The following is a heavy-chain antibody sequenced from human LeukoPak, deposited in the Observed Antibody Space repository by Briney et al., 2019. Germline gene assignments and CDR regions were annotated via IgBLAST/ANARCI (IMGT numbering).Heavy chain of an antibody. CDR1: GFTFSSYW. V-gene: IGHV3-74*01. J-gene: IGHJ5*02. D-gene: IGHD6-19*01. CDR3: TRGAYSSGPFDP. Sequence: TGGSLRLSCAASGFTFSSYWMHWVRQAPGKGLVWVSRINSDGSSTSYADSVKGRFTISRDNAKNMLYLQMSSLRAEDTAVYYCTRGAYSSGPFDPWGQGTLVTVSS. CDR2: INSDGSST.